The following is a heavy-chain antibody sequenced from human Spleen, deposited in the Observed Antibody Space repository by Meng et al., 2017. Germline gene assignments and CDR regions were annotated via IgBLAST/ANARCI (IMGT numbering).Heavy chain of an antibody. D-gene: IGHD1-26*01. CDR1: GGSFNGYY. V-gene: IGHV4-34*01. CDR3: ARYLVGSFDY. J-gene: IGHJ4*02. Sequence: GSLRLSCAVYGGSFNGYYWSWIRQPPGKGLEWIGSIYHSGSTYYNPSLKSRVTISVDTSKNQFSLKLSSVTAADTAVYYCARYLVGSFDYWGQGTLVTVSS. CDR2: IYHSGST.